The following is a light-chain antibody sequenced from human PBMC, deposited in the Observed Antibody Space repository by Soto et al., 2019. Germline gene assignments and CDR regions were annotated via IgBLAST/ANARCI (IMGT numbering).Light chain of an antibody. V-gene: IGLV2-11*01. CDR1: SSNVGGYNY. J-gene: IGLJ2*01. CDR2: DAT. Sequence: QSVLTQPRSVSASPGQSVTISCTGTSSNVGGYNYVSWYQQNPGKAPKLMIYDATKRPSGVPDRFSGSKSGNAASLTISGLQAEDEADYYCCSYAASYTVLFGGGTKLTVL. CDR3: CSYAASYTVL.